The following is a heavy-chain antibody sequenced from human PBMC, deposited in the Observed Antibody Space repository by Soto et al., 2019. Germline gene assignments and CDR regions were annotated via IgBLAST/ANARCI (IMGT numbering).Heavy chain of an antibody. V-gene: IGHV4-59*01. Sequence: SETLSLTCTVSGDSITNKYWSWIRQPPGKGLEWIGYIYESGSTDYNPSLRSRVTISVDTSKNQFSLRLSSVTAADTAVYYCARLSCSTTKCYHLPWFDPWGQGTLVTVSS. CDR3: ARLSCSTTKCYHLPWFDP. CDR1: GDSITNKY. D-gene: IGHD2-2*01. J-gene: IGHJ5*02. CDR2: IYESGST.